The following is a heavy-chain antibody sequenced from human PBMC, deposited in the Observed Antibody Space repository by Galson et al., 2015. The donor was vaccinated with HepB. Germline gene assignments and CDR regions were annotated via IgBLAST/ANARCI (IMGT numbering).Heavy chain of an antibody. Sequence: LTCTVSGGSISSYYWSWIRQPPGKGLEWIGYIYYSGSTSYNPSLKSRVTISVDTSKNQFSLKLSSVTAADTAVYYCARLMRGIVGATGLFDIWGQGTMVTVSS. V-gene: IGHV4-59*08. CDR1: GGSISSYY. J-gene: IGHJ3*02. D-gene: IGHD1-26*01. CDR3: ARLMRGIVGATGLFDI. CDR2: IYYSGST.